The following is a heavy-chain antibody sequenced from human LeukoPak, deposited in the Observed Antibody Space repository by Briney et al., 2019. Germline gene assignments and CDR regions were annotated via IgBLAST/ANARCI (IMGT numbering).Heavy chain of an antibody. CDR2: INAGNGNT. CDR3: ARALEMAKYYYYYGMDV. V-gene: IGHV1-3*01. Sequence: ASVKVSCKASGYTLTSYAMHWVRQAPGQRLEWMGWINAGNGNTKYSQKFQGRVTITRDTSASTAYMELSSLRSEDTAVYYCARALEMAKYYYYYGMDVWGQGTTVTVSS. J-gene: IGHJ6*02. D-gene: IGHD5-24*01. CDR1: GYTLTSYA.